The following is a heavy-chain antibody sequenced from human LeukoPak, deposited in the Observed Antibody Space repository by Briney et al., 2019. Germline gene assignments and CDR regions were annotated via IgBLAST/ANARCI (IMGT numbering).Heavy chain of an antibody. D-gene: IGHD3-16*01. V-gene: IGHV1-18*01. J-gene: IGHJ5*02. CDR1: GYTFTSYG. CDR3: ARDAQLRGEYWFDP. Sequence: ASVKVCCKASGYTFTSYGISWVRPAPGQGLAWMGWISAYNGNTNYAQKLQGRVTMTTDTSTSTAYMELRSLRSDDTAVYYCARDAQLRGEYWFDPWGQGTLVTVSS. CDR2: ISAYNGNT.